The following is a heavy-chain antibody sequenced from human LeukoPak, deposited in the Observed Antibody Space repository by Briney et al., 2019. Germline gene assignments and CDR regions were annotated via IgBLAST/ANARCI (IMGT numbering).Heavy chain of an antibody. J-gene: IGHJ4*02. D-gene: IGHD6-19*01. CDR3: AKLALAVPNWYYFDY. V-gene: IGHV3-43*02. Sequence: GGSLRLSCAASGFTFDDYAMHWVRQAPGKGLEWVSLISGDGGSTYYADSVKGRFTISRDNSKNSLYLQMNSLRTEDTALYYCAKLALAVPNWYYFDYWGQGTLVTVSS. CDR1: GFTFDDYA. CDR2: ISGDGGST.